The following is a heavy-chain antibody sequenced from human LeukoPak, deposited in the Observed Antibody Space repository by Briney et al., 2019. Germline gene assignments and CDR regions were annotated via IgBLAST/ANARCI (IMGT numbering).Heavy chain of an antibody. D-gene: IGHD3-10*01. CDR3: ARDRPMAQGFDR. V-gene: IGHV3-21*01. J-gene: IGHJ5*02. Sequence: GSLRLSSAASVFTFSSYSMNSGRQTPGKGLEWVSSISSSSSYIYYADSVKSRFTISRDNAKNSLYLQMNSLRAEDTAVYYCARDRPMAQGFDRWGQGTLVTVSS. CDR2: ISSSSSYI. CDR1: VFTFSSYS.